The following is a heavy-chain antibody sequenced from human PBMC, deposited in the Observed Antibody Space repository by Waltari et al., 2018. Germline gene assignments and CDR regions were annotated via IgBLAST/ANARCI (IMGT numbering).Heavy chain of an antibody. V-gene: IGHV3-74*01. Sequence: EVQLVESGGGLVQPGGSLRLSCAASGFTFSSYWMYWFRQAPGKGLVWVSRINSDGSTTNYAAPVKGRFTISRDDSKNTLYLQMNSLKTEDTAVYYCTTDSTSYYDYVWGSYRYTFCDYWGQGTLVTVSS. D-gene: IGHD3-16*02. CDR3: TTDSTSYYDYVWGSYRYTFCDY. J-gene: IGHJ4*02. CDR2: INSDGSTT. CDR1: GFTFSSYW.